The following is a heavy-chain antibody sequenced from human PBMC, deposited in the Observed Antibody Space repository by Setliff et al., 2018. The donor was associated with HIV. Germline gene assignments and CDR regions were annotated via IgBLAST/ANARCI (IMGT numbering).Heavy chain of an antibody. CDR1: GYIFTIYA. J-gene: IGHJ3*02. CDR3: ARVGLYGGCDYVNRAFDI. V-gene: IGHV1-3*01. CDR2: INGGNGNT. Sequence: ASVKVSCKASGYIFTIYAIHWVRQAPGQRLEWMGWINGGNGNTKYSQKFQGRVTITRDATASTAYMELTSLRPEGTAAYYCARVGLYGGCDYVNRAFDIWGQGTMVTVSS. D-gene: IGHD2-21*01.